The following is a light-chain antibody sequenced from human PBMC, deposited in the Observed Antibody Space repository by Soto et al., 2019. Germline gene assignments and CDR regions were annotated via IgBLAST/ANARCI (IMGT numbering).Light chain of an antibody. V-gene: IGKV1-39*01. CDR2: SAS. J-gene: IGKJ3*01. CDR3: QQSHTPPFT. CDR1: QSISSH. Sequence: DIQMTQSPSSLSASVGDRVTITCRASQSISSHLNWYQQKPGKAPNLLIYSASSFQTGVPSRFSGSGSGTDFTITISSLQPEDFATYYCQQSHTPPFTFGPGTKVDFK.